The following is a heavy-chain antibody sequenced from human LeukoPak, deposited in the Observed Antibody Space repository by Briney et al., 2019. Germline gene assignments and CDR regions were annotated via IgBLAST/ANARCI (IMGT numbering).Heavy chain of an antibody. CDR2: IYTSGST. CDR3: ARGDYVSAWFDP. J-gene: IGHJ5*02. CDR1: GGSLSSYY. V-gene: IGHV4-4*07. D-gene: IGHD4-17*01. Sequence: SETLSLTCTVSGGSLSSYYWSWIRQPAGKGLEWIGRIYTSGSTNYNPSLKSRVTMSVDTSKNQFSLKLSSVTAADTAVYYCARGDYVSAWFDPWGQGTLVTVSS.